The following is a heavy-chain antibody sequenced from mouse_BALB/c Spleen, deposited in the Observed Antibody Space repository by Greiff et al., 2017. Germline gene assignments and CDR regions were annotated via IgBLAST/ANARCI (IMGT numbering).Heavy chain of an antibody. CDR2: ISYSGST. Sequence: DVQLQESGPGLVKPSQSLSLTCTVTGYSFTSYYAWYWIRQFPRNKLGWMGYISYSGSTSYNPSLKSRISITGDTSKNQFFLQLNSVTTEDTATYYCARWRRKRGAMDYWGQGTSVTVSS. CDR3: ARWRRKRGAMDY. J-gene: IGHJ4*01. CDR1: GYSFTSYYA. V-gene: IGHV3-2*02.